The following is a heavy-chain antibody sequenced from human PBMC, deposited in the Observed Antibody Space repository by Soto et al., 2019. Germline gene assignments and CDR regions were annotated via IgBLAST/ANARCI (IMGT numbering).Heavy chain of an antibody. CDR2: ISGRGDDT. D-gene: IGHD2-2*01. CDR3: AKGCPSCSAAGYAMDV. Sequence: PGGSLRLSCAASGFTFSSYAMSWVRQAPGKGLEWVSAISGRGDDTHYADSVRGRFIISRDQSRNTLYLQMNSLRADDTAVYYCAKGCPSCSAAGYAMDVWGQGTTVTVSS. J-gene: IGHJ6*02. V-gene: IGHV3-23*01. CDR1: GFTFSSYA.